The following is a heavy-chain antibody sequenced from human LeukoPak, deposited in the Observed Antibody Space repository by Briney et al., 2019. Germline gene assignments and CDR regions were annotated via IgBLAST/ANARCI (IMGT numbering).Heavy chain of an antibody. V-gene: IGHV3-21*01. CDR2: ISSSNSYI. CDR3: ARSADYDSSGYYFGLGYHFDY. D-gene: IGHD3-22*01. CDR1: GFTFSSYS. J-gene: IGHJ4*02. Sequence: KSGGSLRLSCAASGFTFSSYSMNWVRQAPGKGLEWVSSISSSNSYIYYADSVKGRFTISRDNAKNSLYLQMNSLRAEDTAVYYCARSADYDSSGYYFGLGYHFDYWGQGTLVTVSS.